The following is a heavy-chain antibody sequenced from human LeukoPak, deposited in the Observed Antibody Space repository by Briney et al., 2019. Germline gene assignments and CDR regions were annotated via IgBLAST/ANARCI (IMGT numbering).Heavy chain of an antibody. V-gene: IGHV4-39*01. CDR2: VDYSGTT. D-gene: IGHD2-15*01. Sequence: PSETLSLTRTVSGGSISSSPYYWGWIRQPPGKGLEWIGSVDYSGTTYYNPSLKSRVTISADTSKNQFSLNLASVTAADTTVYYCARLNPVGQDCTGANCYTLYFFDYWGQGSLVAVSS. CDR1: GGSISSSPYY. J-gene: IGHJ4*02. CDR3: ARLNPVGQDCTGANCYTLYFFDY.